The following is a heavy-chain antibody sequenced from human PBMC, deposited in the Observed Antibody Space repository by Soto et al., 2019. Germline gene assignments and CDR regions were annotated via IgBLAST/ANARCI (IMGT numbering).Heavy chain of an antibody. J-gene: IGHJ4*02. CDR1: GFTFSSYA. CDR2: ISGSGGST. D-gene: IGHD2-15*01. V-gene: IGHV3-23*01. CDR3: AKMAGYCSGGSCYHGAYYYLDY. Sequence: GGSLRLSCAASGFTFSSYAMSWVRQAPGKGLEWVSAISGSGGSTYYADSVKGRFTISRDNSKNTLYLQMNSLRAEDTAVYYCAKMAGYCSGGSCYHGAYYYLDYWGQGTLVTVSS.